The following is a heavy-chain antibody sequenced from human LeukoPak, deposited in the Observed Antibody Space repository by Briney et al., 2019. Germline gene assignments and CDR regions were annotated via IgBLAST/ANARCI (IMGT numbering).Heavy chain of an antibody. D-gene: IGHD3-3*01. CDR3: AREGRYYDFWSGYYTSNGMDV. CDR1: GYTFTSYG. CDR2: ISAYNGNT. Sequence: EASVKVSCKASGYTFTSYGISWVRQAPGQGLEWMGWISAYNGNTNYAQKLQGRVTMTTDTSTSTAYMELRSLRSDDTAVYYCAREGRYYDFWSGYYTSNGMDVWGQGTTVTASS. V-gene: IGHV1-18*01. J-gene: IGHJ6*02.